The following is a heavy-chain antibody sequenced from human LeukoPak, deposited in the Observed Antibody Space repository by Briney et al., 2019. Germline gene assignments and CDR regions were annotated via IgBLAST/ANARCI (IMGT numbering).Heavy chain of an antibody. D-gene: IGHD3-10*01. CDR1: GLTFNNAW. J-gene: IGHJ4*02. CDR3: VGSFLGY. Sequence: GGSLRLSCAASGLTFNNAWISWFRQAPGKGLEWVALIKSKTDDGTIDYAAPVKGRFTISRDDSKNTLYLQMNSLKTEDTAVYYCVGSFLGYWGQGTLVTVSS. CDR2: IKSKTDDGTI. V-gene: IGHV3-15*01.